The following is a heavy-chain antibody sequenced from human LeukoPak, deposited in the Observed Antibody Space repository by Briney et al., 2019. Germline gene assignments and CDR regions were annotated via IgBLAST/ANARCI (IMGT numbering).Heavy chain of an antibody. J-gene: IGHJ3*01. CDR2: IGTDGSRT. CDR1: GFTHLRYG. V-gene: IGHV3-74*01. CDR3: ARDKYGGNSHGFDF. Sequence: WGSLTLTCVASGFTHLRYGMHWVRQVPGKGLVWVARIGTDGSRTTYADYVQGRFTISSDNAKNMLYQQKNRLRAEDTAVYYCARDKYGGNSHGFDFRGQGTLVTVSS. D-gene: IGHD4-23*01.